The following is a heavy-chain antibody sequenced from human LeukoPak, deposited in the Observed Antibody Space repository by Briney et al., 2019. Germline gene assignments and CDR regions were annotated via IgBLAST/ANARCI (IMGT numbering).Heavy chain of an antibody. CDR1: GGSFSSYS. J-gene: IGHJ6*02. CDR2: ISQSGTT. D-gene: IGHD6-13*01. V-gene: IGHV4-34*01. CDR3: ARVEKASGTVGMDV. Sequence: PSETLSLSCAVSGGSFSSYSWSWVRQPPGEGLEWIGDISQSGTTNYNPSLKSQVTILVDTANNHFYLKLTSVTAADTAVFYCARVEKASGTVGMDVWGQGTTVTVSS.